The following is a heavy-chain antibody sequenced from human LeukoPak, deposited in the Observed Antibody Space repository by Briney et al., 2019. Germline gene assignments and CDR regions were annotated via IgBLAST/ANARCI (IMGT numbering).Heavy chain of an antibody. CDR2: IYYSGST. D-gene: IGHD3-10*01. CDR1: GGSISSYY. Sequence: SETLSLTCTVSGGSISSYYWSWIRQPPGKGLEWIGYIYYSGSTNYNPSLKSQVTISVDTSKNQFSLNLSSVAAADTAVYYCARSERLRWMVRGVQFDYWGQGTLVTVSS. V-gene: IGHV4-59*01. J-gene: IGHJ4*02. CDR3: ARSERLRWMVRGVQFDY.